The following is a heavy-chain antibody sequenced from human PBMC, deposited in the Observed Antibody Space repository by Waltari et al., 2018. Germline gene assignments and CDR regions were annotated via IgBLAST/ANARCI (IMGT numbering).Heavy chain of an antibody. V-gene: IGHV3-23*01. D-gene: IGHD3-9*01. CDR2: ISGSGGST. CDR1: GFTFSSYA. J-gene: IGHJ4*02. CDR3: AKDPSRLVIRYFDY. Sequence: EVQLLESGGGLVQPGGSLRLPCAASGFTFSSYAMSRVRQAPGKGLEGVSAISGSGGSTYYADSVKGRFTISRDNSKNTLYLQMNSLRAEDTAVYYCAKDPSRLVIRYFDYWGQGTLVTVSS.